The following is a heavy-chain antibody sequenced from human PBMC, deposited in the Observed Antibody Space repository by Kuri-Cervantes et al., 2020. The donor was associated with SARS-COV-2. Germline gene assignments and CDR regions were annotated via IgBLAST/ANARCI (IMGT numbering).Heavy chain of an antibody. J-gene: IGHJ4*02. CDR3: AIESAEVFDD. Sequence: GESLKISCAASGFTVSSNYMSWVRQAPGKGLEWVSVIYSGDRTYYADYVKGRFTISRDNSKNTLYLQMNSLRAEDTAVYYCAIESAEVFDDWGQGTLVTVSS. V-gene: IGHV3-53*01. CDR1: GFTVSSNY. CDR2: IYSGDRT.